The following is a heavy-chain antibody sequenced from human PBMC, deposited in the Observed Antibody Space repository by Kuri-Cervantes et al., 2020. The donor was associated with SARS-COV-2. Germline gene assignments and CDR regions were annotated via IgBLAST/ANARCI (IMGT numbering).Heavy chain of an antibody. Sequence: GSLRLSCTVSGGSISSHFWSWIRQPSGKGLEWIGYIFYSGITNYNPSLKSRVTISVDTSKNQFSLKLSSVTAADTAVYYCARDPNANHNNWFDPWGQGTLVTVSS. CDR2: IFYSGIT. V-gene: IGHV4-59*11. D-gene: IGHD4/OR15-4a*01. J-gene: IGHJ5*02. CDR1: GGSISSHF. CDR3: ARDPNANHNNWFDP.